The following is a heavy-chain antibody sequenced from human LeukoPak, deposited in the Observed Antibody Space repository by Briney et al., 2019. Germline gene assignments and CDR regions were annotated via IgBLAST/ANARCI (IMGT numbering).Heavy chain of an antibody. CDR2: ISAGGGAT. CDR3: AKGTVGGRTPFDP. D-gene: IGHD4-23*01. V-gene: IGHV3-23*01. Sequence: QPGGSLRLYCAASGFTFSTYGMTWVRQAPGKGLEWVSAISAGGGATQCADSVRGRFTVSRDNSQNRLYLQMNNLRTEDTAIYYCAKGTVGGRTPFDPWGQGTLVTVSS. CDR1: GFTFSTYG. J-gene: IGHJ5*02.